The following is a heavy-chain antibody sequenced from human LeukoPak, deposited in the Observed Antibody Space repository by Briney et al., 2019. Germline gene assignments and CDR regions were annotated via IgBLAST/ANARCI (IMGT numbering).Heavy chain of an antibody. CDR1: GGSISSYY. CDR3: ARIPRYGDYKSYFDY. V-gene: IGHV4-34*01. J-gene: IGHJ4*02. CDR2: INHSGST. Sequence: SETLSLTCTVSGGSISSYYWSWIRQPPGKGLEWIGEINHSGSTNYNPSLKSRVTISVDTSKNQFSLKLSSVTAADTAVYYRARIPRYGDYKSYFDYWGQGTLVTVSS. D-gene: IGHD4-17*01.